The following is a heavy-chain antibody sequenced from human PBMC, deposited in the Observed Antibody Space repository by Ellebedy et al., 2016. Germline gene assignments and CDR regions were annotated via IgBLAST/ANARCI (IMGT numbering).Heavy chain of an antibody. Sequence: GGSLRLXXKGSGYSFTSYWIGWVRQMPGKGLEWMGIIYPGDSDTRYSPSFQGQVTISADKSISTAYLQWSSLKASDTAMYYCARLRDYDFLYYMDVWGKGTTVTVSS. CDR2: IYPGDSDT. V-gene: IGHV5-51*01. CDR1: GYSFTSYW. J-gene: IGHJ6*03. D-gene: IGHD3-3*01. CDR3: ARLRDYDFLYYMDV.